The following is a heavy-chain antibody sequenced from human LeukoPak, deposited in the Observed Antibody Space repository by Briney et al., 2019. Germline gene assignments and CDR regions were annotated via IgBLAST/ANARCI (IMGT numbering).Heavy chain of an antibody. CDR2: IYYSGST. D-gene: IGHD3-22*01. Sequence: SETLSLTCTVSGGSISSDYWSWIRQPPGKGLEWIGYIYYSGSTNYNPSLKSRVTISVDTSKTQFSLKLSSVPAADTAVYYCARELAGHYYDSSGYQFDPWGQGTLVTVSS. CDR3: ARELAGHYYDSSGYQFDP. V-gene: IGHV4-59*01. J-gene: IGHJ5*02. CDR1: GGSISSDY.